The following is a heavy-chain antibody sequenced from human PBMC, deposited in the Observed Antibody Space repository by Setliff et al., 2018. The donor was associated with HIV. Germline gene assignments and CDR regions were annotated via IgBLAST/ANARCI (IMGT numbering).Heavy chain of an antibody. CDR1: GVSITTYH. D-gene: IGHD7-27*01. CDR2: IYYTGYT. Sequence: SETLSLTCSVSGVSITTYHWHWVRQSPGKELEWLGWIYYTGYTDYNASLKSRLTISIDTSRNQFSLQLTSVTVADTAIYYCAQTGGHIMELSHWGQGALVTVSS. V-gene: IGHV4-59*01. J-gene: IGHJ4*02. CDR3: AQTGGHIMELSH.